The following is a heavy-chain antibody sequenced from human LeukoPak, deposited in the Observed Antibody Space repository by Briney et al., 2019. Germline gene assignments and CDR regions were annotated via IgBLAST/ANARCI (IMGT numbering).Heavy chain of an antibody. CDR3: ARLHDGYRYGADY. CDR1: GDSISSYY. V-gene: IGHV4-59*01. D-gene: IGHD5-18*01. Sequence: PSETLSLTCTVSGDSISSYYWNWVRQPPGKGLEWIGYIYYSGSTNCNPSLKSRVTISIDTSKNQFSLKLRSVAAADTAVYYCARLHDGYRYGADYWGQGTLVTAS. J-gene: IGHJ4*02. CDR2: IYYSGST.